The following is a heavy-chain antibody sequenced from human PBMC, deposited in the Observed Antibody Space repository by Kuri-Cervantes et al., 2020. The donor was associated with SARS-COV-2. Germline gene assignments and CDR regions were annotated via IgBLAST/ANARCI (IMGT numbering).Heavy chain of an antibody. CDR3: ARSPMVYPNWFDP. D-gene: IGHD2-8*01. CDR1: GYTFTSYG. J-gene: IGHJ5*02. Sequence: SVPVSCQASGYTFTSYGIRWVRQAPGQGLEWMGWISAYNGNTNYAQKLQGRVTMTTDKSTSTAYMELRSLRSDDTAVYYCARSPMVYPNWFDPWGQGTLVTVSS. CDR2: ISAYNGNT. V-gene: IGHV1-18*01.